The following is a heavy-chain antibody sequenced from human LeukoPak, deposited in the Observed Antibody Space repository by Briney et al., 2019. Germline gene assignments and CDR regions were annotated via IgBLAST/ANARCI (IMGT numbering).Heavy chain of an antibody. V-gene: IGHV4-34*01. CDR3: ARGDYQLVSP. J-gene: IGHJ5*02. CDR2: ISHSGST. CDR1: GGSFSGYY. D-gene: IGHD1-1*01. Sequence: PSETLSLTCAVYGGSFSGYYWNWIRQPPGKGLEWIGEISHSGSTNYKPSLKSRVTISVDTSKNQFSLKLTSVTAADTAVYYCARGDYQLVSPWGQGTLVTVSS.